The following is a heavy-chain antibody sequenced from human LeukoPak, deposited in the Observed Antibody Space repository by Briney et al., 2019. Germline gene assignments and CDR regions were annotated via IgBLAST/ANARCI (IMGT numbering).Heavy chain of an antibody. D-gene: IGHD2-15*01. CDR3: ARVGCRGGSCSSRGDYYYGMDV. CDR2: ISSTGNFV. V-gene: IGHV3-21*06. Sequence: GGSLRLSCAASGFTFSSYSMNWVPQAPGKGLEWVSSISSTGNFVHYADSVKGRFTISRDNAKNSLYLQMDSLRGEDTAVYFCARVGCRGGSCSSRGDYYYGMDVWGQGTTVTVSS. J-gene: IGHJ6*02. CDR1: GFTFSSYS.